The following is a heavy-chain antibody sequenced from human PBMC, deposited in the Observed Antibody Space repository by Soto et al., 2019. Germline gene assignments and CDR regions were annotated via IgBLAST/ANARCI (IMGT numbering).Heavy chain of an antibody. V-gene: IGHV3-30-3*01. CDR3: AGGGYCISTSCYLNWFDP. J-gene: IGHJ5*02. CDR1: GFTFSNYA. D-gene: IGHD2-2*01. Sequence: QVQLVESGGGVVQPGRSLRLSCAASGFTFSNYAMHWVRQAPGKGLEWVALISYDGSNKYYADSVKGRFTISRDNSKNTLYLQMNSLRAEDTAVYYCAGGGYCISTSCYLNWFDPWGQGTLVTVYS. CDR2: ISYDGSNK.